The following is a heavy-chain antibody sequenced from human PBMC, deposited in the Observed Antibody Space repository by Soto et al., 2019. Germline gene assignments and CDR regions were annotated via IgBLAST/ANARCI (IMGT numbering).Heavy chain of an antibody. CDR3: ARTGHLFDY. CDR1: GGSFSDCY. V-gene: IGHV4-34*01. CDR2: INYSGRT. Sequence: QVQLQQWGAGLLKPSETLSLTCAVHGGSFSDCYWSWIRQPPGKGLEWIGEINYSGRTNYNPSLKSRVTISVDTSKNQFPLTLSSMTAADTAVYYCARTGHLFDYWGQGISVTVSS. J-gene: IGHJ4*02.